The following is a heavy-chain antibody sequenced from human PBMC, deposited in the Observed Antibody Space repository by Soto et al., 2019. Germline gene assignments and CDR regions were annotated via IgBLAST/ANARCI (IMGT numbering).Heavy chain of an antibody. CDR3: AKDGQYRTDGFDV. J-gene: IGHJ3*01. CDR2: LSRGGGTT. CDR1: GFTFGSHG. Sequence: GGSLRLSCAASGFTFGSHGMSWVRQAPGKGLEWIAGLSRGGGTTYYADSVKGRFTISRDDSKNTLDLIMNSLKVEDTALYYCAKDGQYRTDGFDVWGQGTMVTVS. D-gene: IGHD6-6*01. V-gene: IGHV3-23*01.